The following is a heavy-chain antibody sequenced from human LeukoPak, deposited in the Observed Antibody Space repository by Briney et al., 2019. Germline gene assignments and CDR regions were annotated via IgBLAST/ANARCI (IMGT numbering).Heavy chain of an antibody. Sequence: SVKVSCKASGYTFTNYGLSWVRQAPGQGLEWMGGIIPIFGTANYAQKFQGRVTITADESTSTAYMELSSLRSEDTAVYYCARGDNFVFGPWGQGTLVTVSS. D-gene: IGHD3-9*01. J-gene: IGHJ5*02. CDR2: IIPIFGTA. CDR1: GYTFTNYG. CDR3: ARGDNFVFGP. V-gene: IGHV1-69*13.